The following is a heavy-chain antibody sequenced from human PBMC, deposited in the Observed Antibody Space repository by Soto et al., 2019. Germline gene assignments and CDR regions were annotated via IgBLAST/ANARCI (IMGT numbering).Heavy chain of an antibody. CDR1: GFPFSSYA. D-gene: IGHD3-3*01. Sequence: PGRSLRLSCAASGFPFSSYAMSWVRQTPEKGLEWVAGISGGGNDRYYADSVKGRFTISRDNAKNSLYLQMNSLRAEDTAVYYCARDKNTDFWSGPGYWGQGTLVTVSS. CDR2: ISGGGNDR. V-gene: IGHV3-21*01. J-gene: IGHJ4*02. CDR3: ARDKNTDFWSGPGY.